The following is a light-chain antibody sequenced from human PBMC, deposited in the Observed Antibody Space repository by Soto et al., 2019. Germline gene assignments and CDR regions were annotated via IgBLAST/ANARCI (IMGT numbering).Light chain of an antibody. CDR3: QQSYSTPYT. J-gene: IGKJ2*01. V-gene: IGKV1-39*01. CDR2: AAS. CDR1: QSISSY. Sequence: DIQMTHSPSSLSASVGDIVTITCRASQSISSYLNWSQQKPGKAPKLLIYAASSLQSGVPSRFSGSGSGTDFTLTISSLQPEDFATYYCQQSYSTPYTFGLGTKLEIK.